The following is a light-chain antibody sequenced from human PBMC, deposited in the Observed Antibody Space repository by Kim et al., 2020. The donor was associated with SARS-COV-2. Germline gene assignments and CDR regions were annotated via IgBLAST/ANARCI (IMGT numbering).Light chain of an antibody. Sequence: KAVTMSCTRSSGRLASNYVQWYQQRPGSAPTTVIYDNSQRPSGVPDRFSGSIDSSSNSASLTSSGLKTEDEADCYCQSYDSNNDWVFGGGTQLTVL. J-gene: IGLJ3*02. V-gene: IGLV6-57*03. CDR3: QSYDSNNDWV. CDR1: SGRLASNY. CDR2: DNS.